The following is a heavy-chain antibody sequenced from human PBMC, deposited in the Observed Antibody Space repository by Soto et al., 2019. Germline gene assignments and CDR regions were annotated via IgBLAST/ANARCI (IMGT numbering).Heavy chain of an antibody. D-gene: IGHD4-17*01. CDR2: IYYSGST. CDR1: GGSISGYD. CDR3: AGEPVTTRYYYGMDV. V-gene: IGHV4-59*01. J-gene: IGHJ6*02. Sequence: SETLCLTCTVAGGSISGYDGSWIRQPPGKGLEWIGYIYYSGSTNYNPSLKSRVTISVDTSKNQFSLKLSSVTAADTAVYYCAGEPVTTRYYYGMDVWGQGTTVTV.